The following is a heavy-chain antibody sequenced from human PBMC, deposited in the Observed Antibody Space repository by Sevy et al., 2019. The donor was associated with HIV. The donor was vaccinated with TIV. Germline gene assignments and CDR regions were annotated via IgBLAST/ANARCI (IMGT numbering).Heavy chain of an antibody. Sequence: GGSLRLSCAASGFTFSNAWMSWVRQAPGKGLEWVGRIKSKTDGGTTDYAEPVKGRFTISRDDSKNTLYLQMNSLKTEDTAVYYCTTDGYSSSWLDYWGQGTLVTVSS. V-gene: IGHV3-15*01. CDR2: IKSKTDGGTT. J-gene: IGHJ4*02. CDR1: GFTFSNAW. CDR3: TTDGYSSSWLDY. D-gene: IGHD6-13*01.